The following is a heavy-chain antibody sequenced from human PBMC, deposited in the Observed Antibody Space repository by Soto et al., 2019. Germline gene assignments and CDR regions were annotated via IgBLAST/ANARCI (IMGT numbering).Heavy chain of an antibody. J-gene: IGHJ4*02. CDR2: IYYSGST. D-gene: IGHD3-3*01. CDR1: GGSISSYY. Sequence: PSETLSLTCTVSGGSISSYYWSWIRQPPGKGLEKIGYIYYSGSTNYNPSLKSRVTISVDTSKNQFSLKLSSVTAADTAEYYCARTCGEDYDFWSGYFRLDYWGQGTLVTVSS. V-gene: IGHV4-59*01. CDR3: ARTCGEDYDFWSGYFRLDY.